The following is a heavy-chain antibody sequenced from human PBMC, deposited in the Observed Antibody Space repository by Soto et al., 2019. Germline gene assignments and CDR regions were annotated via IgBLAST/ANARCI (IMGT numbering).Heavy chain of an antibody. CDR2: INAGNGNT. CDR3: ARGTGPSDRPEYYYYYSVMAV. CDR1: GYTFTSYA. D-gene: IGHD2-8*02. V-gene: IGHV1-3*01. J-gene: IGHJ6*02. Sequence: ASVNVSCKASGYTFTSYAMHWVRQAPGQRLDWMGWINAGNGNTKYSQKFQGRVTITRDTSASTAYMELSSLRSEEPAVYYCARGTGPSDRPEYYYYYSVMAVWGQGTTVTGSS.